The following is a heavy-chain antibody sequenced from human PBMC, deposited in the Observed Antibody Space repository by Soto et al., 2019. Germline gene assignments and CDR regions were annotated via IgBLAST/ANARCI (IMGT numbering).Heavy chain of an antibody. Sequence: ASVKVSCKASGYTFTSYAMHWVRQAPGQRLEWMGWINAGNGNTKYSQKFQGRVTITRDTSASTAYMELSSLRSEDTAVYYCARSVKQDSGCYFNGWFDPWGQGTLVTVS. CDR2: INAGNGNT. V-gene: IGHV1-3*01. J-gene: IGHJ5*02. D-gene: IGHD6-19*01. CDR1: GYTFTSYA. CDR3: ARSVKQDSGCYFNGWFDP.